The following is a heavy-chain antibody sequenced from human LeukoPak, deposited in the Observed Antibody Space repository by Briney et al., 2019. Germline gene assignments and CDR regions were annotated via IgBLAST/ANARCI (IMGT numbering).Heavy chain of an antibody. Sequence: GGSLRLSCAASGFTFSSYSMNWVRQAPGKGLEWVSSISSSSSYIYYADSVKGRFTISRDNAKNSLYLQMNSLRAEDTAVYYCARVVSGSYYGYYFDYWGQGTLVTVSS. D-gene: IGHD3-10*01. CDR2: ISSSSSYI. V-gene: IGHV3-21*01. CDR1: GFTFSSYS. J-gene: IGHJ4*02. CDR3: ARVVSGSYYGYYFDY.